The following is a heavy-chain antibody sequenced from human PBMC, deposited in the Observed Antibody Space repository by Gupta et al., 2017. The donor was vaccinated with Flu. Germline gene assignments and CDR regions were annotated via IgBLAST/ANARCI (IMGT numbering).Heavy chain of an antibody. J-gene: IGHJ6*02. D-gene: IGHD2-8*02. CDR2: IIPKFDTP. V-gene: IGHV1-69*06. CDR1: GVTFISNS. Sequence: QVQLVQAGAEVKKPGSSGKIPCKASGVTFISNSISWVRQAPGQGLEWMGGIIPKFDTPNYAQKFQDRVTITADKSTSTVYMELSSLKSEDTAVYYCARDYDGTGTYYYYYFGMDVWGQGTTVTVSS. CDR3: ARDYDGTGTYYYYYFGMDV.